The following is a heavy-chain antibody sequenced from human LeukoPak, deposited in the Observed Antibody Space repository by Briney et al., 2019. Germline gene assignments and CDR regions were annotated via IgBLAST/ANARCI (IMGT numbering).Heavy chain of an antibody. CDR3: ARVGTYSSGREAFDI. J-gene: IGHJ3*02. CDR1: GGSISGSSYY. D-gene: IGHD6-19*01. CDR2: IYYSGST. V-gene: IGHV4-39*07. Sequence: SETLSLTCTVSGGSISGSSYYWGWIRQPPGKGLEWIGSIYYSGSTYYNPSLKSRVTISVDTSKNQFSLKLSSVTAADTAVYYCARVGTYSSGREAFDIWGQGTMVTVSS.